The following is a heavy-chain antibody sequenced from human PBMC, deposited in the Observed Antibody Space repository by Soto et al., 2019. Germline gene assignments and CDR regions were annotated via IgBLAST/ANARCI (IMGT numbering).Heavy chain of an antibody. CDR2: IIPIFGTA. CDR3: ARERVRSGYYYYGMDV. CDR1: GGTFSSYA. J-gene: IGHJ6*02. Sequence: SVKVSCKASGGTFSSYAISWVRQAPGQGLEWMGGIIPIFGTANYAQKFQGRVTITADKSTSTAYMELSSLRSEDTAVYYCARERVRSGYYYYGMDVWGQGTTVTVSS. V-gene: IGHV1-69*06.